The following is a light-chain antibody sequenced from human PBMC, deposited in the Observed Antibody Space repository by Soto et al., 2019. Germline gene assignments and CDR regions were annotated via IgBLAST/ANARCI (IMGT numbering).Light chain of an antibody. CDR1: QSVSSN. CDR2: GAS. CDR3: QQYNNWPPEKT. J-gene: IGKJ1*01. V-gene: IGKV3-15*01. Sequence: ELVMTQSPATLSVSPGARATLSCRARQSVSSNLAWYQQKPGQAPSLLIYGASTRATGIPARFSGSGSGTEFTRTISSLQSEEFAGYYCQQYNNWPPEKTFGQGTKVDIK.